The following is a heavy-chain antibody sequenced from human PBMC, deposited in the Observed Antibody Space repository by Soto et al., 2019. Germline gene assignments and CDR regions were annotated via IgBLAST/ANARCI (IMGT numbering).Heavy chain of an antibody. CDR3: TRDGPVPVVRGAPLWNY. V-gene: IGHV3-49*03. J-gene: IGHJ4*02. CDR2: IRSKAYGGTT. Sequence: PGGSLRLSCTASGFTFGDYAMSWFRQAPGKGLEWVGFIRSKAYGGTTEYAASVKGRFTISRDDSKSIAYLQMNSLKTEDTAVYYCTRDGPVPVVRGAPLWNYWGQGTLVTVS. CDR1: GFTFGDYA. D-gene: IGHD3-10*01.